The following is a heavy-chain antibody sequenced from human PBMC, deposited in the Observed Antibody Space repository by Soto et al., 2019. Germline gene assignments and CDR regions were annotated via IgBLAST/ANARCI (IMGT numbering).Heavy chain of an antibody. D-gene: IGHD3-10*02. Sequence: GGSLRLSCAASGFTFSSYAMHWVRQASGKGLEWVAVISYDGSNKYYADSVKGRFTISRDNSKNTLYLQMNSLRAEDTAVYYCATQLTMFILYSCQGPLVTVFS. CDR2: ISYDGSNK. J-gene: IGHJ4*02. V-gene: IGHV3-30-3*01. CDR3: ATQLTMFILY. CDR1: GFTFSSYA.